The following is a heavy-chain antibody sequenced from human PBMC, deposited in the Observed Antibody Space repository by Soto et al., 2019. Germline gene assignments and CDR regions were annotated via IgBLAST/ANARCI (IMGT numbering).Heavy chain of an antibody. V-gene: IGHV3-9*01. CDR2: ISWNSGRI. CDR1: GFTFDDYA. D-gene: IGHD1-20*01. J-gene: IGHJ4*02. Sequence: GGSLRLSCVASGFTFDDYAMHWVRQVPGKGLEWVSGISWNSGRIAYADSVKGRFTLSRDNAKNTVHLQMSSLRVEDTAVYYCAKDWYHTIDSWGQGIPVTVSS. CDR3: AKDWYHTIDS.